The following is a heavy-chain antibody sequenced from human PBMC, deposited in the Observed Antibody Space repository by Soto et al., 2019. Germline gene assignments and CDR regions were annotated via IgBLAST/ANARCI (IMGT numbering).Heavy chain of an antibody. J-gene: IGHJ6*02. D-gene: IGHD6-6*01. CDR3: AKEGEYSSSSGGKYYYYGMDV. CDR2: ISYDGSNK. CDR1: GFTFSSYG. Sequence: PGGSLRLSCAASGFTFSSYGMHWVRQAPGKGLEWVAVISYDGSNKYYADSVKGRFTISRDNSKNTLYLQMNSLRAEDTAVYYCAKEGEYSSSSGGKYYYYGMDVWGQGTTVTV. V-gene: IGHV3-30*18.